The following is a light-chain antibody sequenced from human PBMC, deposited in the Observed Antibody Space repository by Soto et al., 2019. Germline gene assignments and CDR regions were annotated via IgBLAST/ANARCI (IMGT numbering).Light chain of an antibody. Sequence: QLVLTQPPSASGTPGQRVTISCSGSSSNIGSNYVYWYQQLPGTAPKLLIYSNNQRPSGVPDRFSGSKSGTSASLAISGLRSEDEADYYCAAWDDSMSGGGFGGGTKLTVL. V-gene: IGLV1-47*02. CDR2: SNN. CDR1: SSNIGSNY. CDR3: AAWDDSMSGGG. J-gene: IGLJ3*02.